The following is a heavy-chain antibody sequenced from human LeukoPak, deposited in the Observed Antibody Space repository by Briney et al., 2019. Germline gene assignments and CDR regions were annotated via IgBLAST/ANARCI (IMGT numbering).Heavy chain of an antibody. CDR1: GFTFSRYD. CDR2: IGTAGDT. J-gene: IGHJ5*02. Sequence: GGSLRLSCEASGFTFSRYDMHWVRQATGKGLEWVSAIGTAGDTYYPGSVKGRFTISRENAKNSLYLQMNSLRAGDTAVYYCARGGYCSGGSCYLGSSWFDPWGQGTLATVSS. V-gene: IGHV3-13*01. D-gene: IGHD2-15*01. CDR3: ARGGYCSGGSCYLGSSWFDP.